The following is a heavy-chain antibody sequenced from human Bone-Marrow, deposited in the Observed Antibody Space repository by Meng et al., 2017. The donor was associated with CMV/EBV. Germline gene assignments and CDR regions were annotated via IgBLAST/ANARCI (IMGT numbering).Heavy chain of an antibody. D-gene: IGHD7-27*01. CDR1: GYTFTSYG. CDR3: ARDIGVLTGDYPPLFDY. Sequence: SGYTFTSYGISWVRQAPGQGLEWMGWISAYNGNTNYAQKLQGRVTMTTDTSTSTAYMELRSLRSDDTAVYYCARDIGVLTGDYPPLFDYWGQGTLVTVS. J-gene: IGHJ4*02. V-gene: IGHV1-18*01. CDR2: ISAYNGNT.